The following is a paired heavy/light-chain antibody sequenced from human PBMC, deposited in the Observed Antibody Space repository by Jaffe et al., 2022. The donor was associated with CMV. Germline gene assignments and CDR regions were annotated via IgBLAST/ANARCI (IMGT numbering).Light chain of an antibody. V-gene: IGLV3-19*01. CDR2: GKN. CDR3: NSRDSSGNHLGV. Sequence: SSELTQDPAVSVALGQTVRITCQGDSLRSYYASWYQQKPGQAPVLVIYGKNNRPSGIPDRFSGSSSGNTASLTITGAQAEDEADYYCNSRDSSGNHLGVFGGGTKLTVL. J-gene: IGLJ2*01. CDR1: SLRSYY.
Heavy chain of an antibody. Sequence: QVQLQQWGAGLLKPSETLSLTCAVYGGSFSGYYWSWIRQPPGKGLEWIGEINHSGSTNYNPSLKSRVTISVDTSKNQFSLKLSSVTAADTAVYYCARGRIVVVPAAHRGGVGYYYYYYMDVWGKGTTVTVSS. J-gene: IGHJ6*03. CDR1: GGSFSGYY. CDR3: ARGRIVVVPAAHRGGVGYYYYYYMDV. CDR2: INHSGST. D-gene: IGHD2-2*01. V-gene: IGHV4-34*01.